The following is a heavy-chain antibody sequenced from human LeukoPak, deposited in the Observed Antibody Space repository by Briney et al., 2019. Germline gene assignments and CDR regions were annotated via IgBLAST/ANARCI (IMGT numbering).Heavy chain of an antibody. CDR3: ARGTTHLWFGEGGNALDI. CDR2: ISVYNGHT. CDR1: GYTFTSYG. D-gene: IGHD3-10*01. V-gene: IGHV1-18*01. J-gene: IGHJ3*02. Sequence: ASVKVSCKASGYTFTSYGISWVRQAPGQGLEWMGWISVYNGHTNYAQKLQGRVTMTTDTSTSTAYMELRSLRSDDTAVYYCARGTTHLWFGEGGNALDIWGQGTMVTVSS.